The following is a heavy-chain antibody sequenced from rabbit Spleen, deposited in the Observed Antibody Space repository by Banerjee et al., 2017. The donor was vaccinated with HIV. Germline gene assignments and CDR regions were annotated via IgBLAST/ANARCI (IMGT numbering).Heavy chain of an antibody. J-gene: IGHJ4*01. V-gene: IGHV1S45*01. CDR3: ARRDAGYSYGLNL. CDR2: IDTGDSGGS. CDR1: GFSFSSSYW. Sequence: EESGGDLVKPEGSLTLTCTASGFSFSSSYWICWVRQAPGKGLEWIACIDTGDSGGSYYASWAKGRFTISKTSSTTVTLQMTSLTAADTATYFCARRDAGYSYGLNLWGQGTLVTVS. D-gene: IGHD6-1*01.